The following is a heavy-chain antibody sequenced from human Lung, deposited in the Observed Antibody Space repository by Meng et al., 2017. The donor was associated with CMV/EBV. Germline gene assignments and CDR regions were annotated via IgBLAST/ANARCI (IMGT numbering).Heavy chain of an antibody. J-gene: IGHJ5*02. Sequence: GGSXRLXCAASGFTFSSYSMNWVRQAPGKGLEWVANIRQDGSDKYYVDSVKGRFTISRDNVRNSLFLHMNSLRAEDTAVYYCAREDSGSFTRYNWFEPWGHGTXVTVSS. CDR3: AREDSGSFTRYNWFEP. CDR2: IRQDGSDK. V-gene: IGHV3-7*01. CDR1: GFTFSSYS. D-gene: IGHD1-26*01.